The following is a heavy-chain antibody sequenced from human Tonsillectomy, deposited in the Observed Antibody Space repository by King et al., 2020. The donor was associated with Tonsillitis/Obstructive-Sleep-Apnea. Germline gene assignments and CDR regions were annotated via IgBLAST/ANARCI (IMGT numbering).Heavy chain of an antibody. CDR2: ISSSSSYT. Sequence: VQLVESGGGLVKPGGSLRLSCAAAGFTFRDYYMNWIRQATGKGLEWVSYISSSSSYTNYADAVKGRFTISRDNAKNSLYLQMNSLRAEDTAVYYCAKGSTTGDFDYWGQGALVTVSS. J-gene: IGHJ4*02. CDR1: GFTFRDYY. D-gene: IGHD1-1*01. CDR3: AKGSTTGDFDY. V-gene: IGHV3-11*06.